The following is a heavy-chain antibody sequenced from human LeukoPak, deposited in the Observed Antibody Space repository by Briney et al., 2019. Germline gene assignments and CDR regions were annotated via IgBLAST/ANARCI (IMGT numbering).Heavy chain of an antibody. Sequence: ASVKVSCKASGYTFTGYYMHWVRQAPGQGLEWMGWINPNSGGTNYAQKFQGRVTMTRDTSISTAYMELSRLRSEDTAVYYCASGGTKYCSSTSCLLCWGQGTLVTVSS. CDR1: GYTFTGYY. D-gene: IGHD2-2*01. CDR3: ASGGTKYCSSTSCLLC. J-gene: IGHJ4*02. CDR2: INPNSGGT. V-gene: IGHV1-2*02.